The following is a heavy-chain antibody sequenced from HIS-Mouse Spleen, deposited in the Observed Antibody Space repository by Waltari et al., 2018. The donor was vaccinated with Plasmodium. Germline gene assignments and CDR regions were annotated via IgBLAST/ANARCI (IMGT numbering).Heavy chain of an antibody. CDR3: AREPYDILTGYYDAFDI. D-gene: IGHD3-9*01. Sequence: QVQLQESGPGLVKPSETLSLTCPVSGGAISSYYCSWIRHTPGKGLEWIWYIYYSGSTNYNPSLKSRVTISVDTSKNQFSLKLSSVTAADTAVYYCAREPYDILTGYYDAFDIWGQGTMVTVSS. V-gene: IGHV4-59*01. CDR2: IYYSGST. J-gene: IGHJ3*02. CDR1: GGAISSYY.